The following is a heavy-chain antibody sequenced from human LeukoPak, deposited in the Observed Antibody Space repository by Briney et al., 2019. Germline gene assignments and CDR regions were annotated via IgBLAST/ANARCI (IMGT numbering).Heavy chain of an antibody. J-gene: IGHJ3*02. Sequence: ASVKVSCKASGGTFSSYAISWVRQAPGQGLEWMGGIIPIFGTANYAQKFQGRVTITADESTSTAYMELSSLRSEDTAVHYCASWDRIVVVPAALLSDAFDIWGQGTMVTVSS. D-gene: IGHD2-2*01. CDR2: IIPIFGTA. V-gene: IGHV1-69*13. CDR3: ASWDRIVVVPAALLSDAFDI. CDR1: GGTFSSYA.